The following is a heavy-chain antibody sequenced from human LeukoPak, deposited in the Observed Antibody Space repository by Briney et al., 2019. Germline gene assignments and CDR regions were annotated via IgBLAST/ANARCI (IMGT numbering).Heavy chain of an antibody. CDR3: AELGITMIGGV. J-gene: IGHJ6*04. Sequence: PGRSLRLSCAASGFTFDGYAMHWVRQAPGKGLEWVSGISWNSGSIGYADSVKGRFTISRDNAKNSLYLQMNSLRAEDTAVYYCAELGITMIGGVWGKGTTVTISS. V-gene: IGHV3-9*01. CDR2: ISWNSGSI. D-gene: IGHD3-10*02. CDR1: GFTFDGYA.